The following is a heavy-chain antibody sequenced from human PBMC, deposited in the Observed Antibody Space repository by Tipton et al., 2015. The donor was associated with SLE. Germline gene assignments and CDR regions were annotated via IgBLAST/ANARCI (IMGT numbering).Heavy chain of an antibody. D-gene: IGHD3-3*01. CDR2: ISWDGDST. CDR1: GFTFDDYA. Sequence: GSLRLSCAASGFTFDDYAMHWVRQAPGKGLEWVSLISWDGDSTYYADSVKGRFTISRDNSKNSLYLQMNSLRAEDTALYYCAKELFERHWEGVFDYWGQGTLVTVSS. V-gene: IGHV3-43D*04. J-gene: IGHJ4*02. CDR3: AKELFERHWEGVFDY.